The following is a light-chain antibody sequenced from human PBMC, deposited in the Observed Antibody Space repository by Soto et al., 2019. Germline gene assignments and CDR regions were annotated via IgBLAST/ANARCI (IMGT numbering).Light chain of an antibody. CDR1: NLGSKS. J-gene: IGLJ1*01. CDR2: DDS. CDR3: QVWDDDSNHHV. Sequence: SYELTQPPSVSVAPGQTARITCGGDNLGSKSVHWYQQKPGQAPVLVVDDDSDRPSGIPERFSGSNSGNTATLTISRVVAGDEADYYCQVWDDDSNHHVFGTGTKVTVL. V-gene: IGLV3-21*02.